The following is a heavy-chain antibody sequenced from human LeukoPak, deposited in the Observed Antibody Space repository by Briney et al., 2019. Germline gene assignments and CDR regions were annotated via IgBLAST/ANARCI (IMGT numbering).Heavy chain of an antibody. D-gene: IGHD2-2*01. CDR1: GFTFSSYS. CDR2: ISSSSSTI. V-gene: IGHV3-48*04. Sequence: GGSLRLSCAASGFTFSSYSMTWVRQAPGKGLEWVSYISSSSSTIYYADSVKGRFTISRDNAKNSLCLQMNSLRAEDTAVYYCARDQDIVVVPAAMPLDYWGQGTLVTVSS. CDR3: ARDQDIVVVPAAMPLDY. J-gene: IGHJ4*02.